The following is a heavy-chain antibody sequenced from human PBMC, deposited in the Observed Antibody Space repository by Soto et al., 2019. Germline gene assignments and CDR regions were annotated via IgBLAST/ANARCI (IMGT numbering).Heavy chain of an antibody. J-gene: IGHJ6*02. Sequence: GASVKVPCKASGYTLTELSMHWVRQTPGKGLEWMGGFDPEDGETIYAQKFQGRGTMTEDTSTDTAYMELSSLRAEDTAVYYCARDLTQKHYDILTGPDDGMDVWGQGTTFTVSS. D-gene: IGHD3-9*01. V-gene: IGHV1-24*01. CDR3: ARDLTQKHYDILTGPDDGMDV. CDR1: GYTLTELS. CDR2: FDPEDGET.